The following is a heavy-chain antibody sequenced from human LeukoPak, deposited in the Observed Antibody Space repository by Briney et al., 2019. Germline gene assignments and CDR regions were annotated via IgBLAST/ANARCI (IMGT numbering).Heavy chain of an antibody. CDR1: GGSMSSYY. Sequence: PSETLSLTCTVSGGSMSSYYWSWIRQPPGKGLEWIGYIYYSGSTNYNPSLKSRVTISVDTSKNQFSLKLSSVTAADTAVYYCARDRGITMVRGVDDAFDIWGQGTMVTVSS. CDR3: ARDRGITMVRGVDDAFDI. V-gene: IGHV4-59*01. J-gene: IGHJ3*02. D-gene: IGHD3-10*01. CDR2: IYYSGST.